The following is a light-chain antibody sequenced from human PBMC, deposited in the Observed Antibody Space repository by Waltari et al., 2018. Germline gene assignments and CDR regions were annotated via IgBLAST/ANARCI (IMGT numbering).Light chain of an antibody. CDR1: EDLNKY. CDR2: ATS. CDR3: QQSYRAPLT. Sequence: DIQMTQSPSSLSASVGDRVTITCRASEDLNKYLNWYQQKPGKAPRLLISATSTLRSGVPSRFSGSSSGKDFSLTISSLQAEDFAIYYCQQSYRAPLTFGGGTKVEI. V-gene: IGKV1-39*01. J-gene: IGKJ4*01.